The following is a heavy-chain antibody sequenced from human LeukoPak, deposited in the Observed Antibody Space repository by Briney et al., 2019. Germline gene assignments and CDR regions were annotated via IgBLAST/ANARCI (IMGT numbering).Heavy chain of an antibody. CDR3: ASGRTRDSSGYRY. V-gene: IGHV4-59*01. J-gene: IGHJ4*02. D-gene: IGHD6-19*01. Sequence: PSETLSLTCTVSGGSISSYYWSWIRQPPGKGLEWIGYIYYSGSTNYNPSLKSRVTISVDTSKNQFSLKLSSVTAADTAVYYCASGRTRDSSGYRYWGQGTLVTVSS. CDR1: GGSISSYY. CDR2: IYYSGST.